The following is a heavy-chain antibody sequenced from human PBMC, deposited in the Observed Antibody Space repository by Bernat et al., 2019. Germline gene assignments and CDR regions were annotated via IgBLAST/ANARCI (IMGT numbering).Heavy chain of an antibody. Sequence: EVQLAASGGGLVQPGGSLKLSCAASGLTFSDSTMQWVRQASGKGLEWVGRVRSKANGVATSNAASVKGRFTISRDDSKNTAYLQMNSLKIEDTAVYYCTRSGARAEQTFDYWGQGTLVTVSS. J-gene: IGHJ4*02. V-gene: IGHV3-73*01. D-gene: IGHD3-10*01. CDR1: GLTFSDST. CDR2: VRSKANGVAT. CDR3: TRSGARAEQTFDY.